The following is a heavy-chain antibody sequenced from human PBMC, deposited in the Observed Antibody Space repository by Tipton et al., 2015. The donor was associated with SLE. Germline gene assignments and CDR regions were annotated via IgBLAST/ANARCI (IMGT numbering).Heavy chain of an antibody. CDR1: GGSISSSSYY. Sequence: TLSLTCTVSGGSISSSSYYWGWIRQPAGKGLEWIGRIYTSGSTNYNPSLKSRVTMSVDTSKNQFSLKLSSVSAADTAVYYCARDRVVGAIGWLDPWGQGTLVTVSS. CDR3: ARDRVVGAIGWLDP. CDR2: IYTSGST. V-gene: IGHV4-61*02. D-gene: IGHD1-26*01. J-gene: IGHJ5*02.